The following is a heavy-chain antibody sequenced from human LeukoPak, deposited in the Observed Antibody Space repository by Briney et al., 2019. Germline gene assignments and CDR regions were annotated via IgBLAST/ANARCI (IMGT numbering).Heavy chain of an antibody. J-gene: IGHJ5*02. Sequence: ASVKVSCKAPGYTFTSYYMHWMRQAPGQRLEWMGIINPSGGSTSYAQKFQGRVTMTRDTSTSTVYMELSSLRSEDTAVYYCARGVSVWWVTASPDDWFDPWGQGTLVTVSS. CDR1: GYTFTSYY. CDR2: INPSGGST. V-gene: IGHV1-46*01. D-gene: IGHD2-21*02. CDR3: ARGVSVWWVTASPDDWFDP.